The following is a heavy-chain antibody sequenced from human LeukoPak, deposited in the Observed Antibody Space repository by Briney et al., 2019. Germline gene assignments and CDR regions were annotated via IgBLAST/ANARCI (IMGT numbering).Heavy chain of an antibody. CDR2: INAGNGNT. CDR1: GYTFTSYA. Sequence: ASVKVSCKASGYTFTSYAMHWVRQAPGQRLEWMGWINAGNGNTKYSQKLQGRVIITRDTSASTAYMELSSLRSEDTAVYYCARSMVRGVRPNNWFDPWGQGTLVTVSS. J-gene: IGHJ5*02. V-gene: IGHV1-3*01. CDR3: ARSMVRGVRPNNWFDP. D-gene: IGHD3-10*01.